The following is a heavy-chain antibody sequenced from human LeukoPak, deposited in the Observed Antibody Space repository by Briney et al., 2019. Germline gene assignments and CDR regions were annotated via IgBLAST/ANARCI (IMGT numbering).Heavy chain of an antibody. V-gene: IGHV4-61*01. Sequence: KPSETLSLTCTVSGGSISSSSYYWGWIRQPPGKGLEWIGYIYYSGSTNYNPSLKSRVTISVDTSKNQFSLKLSSVTAADTAVYYCARDHHKTGSSWTYYYYYMDVWGKGTTVTVSS. CDR1: GGSISSSSYY. CDR2: IYYSGST. J-gene: IGHJ6*03. D-gene: IGHD6-13*01. CDR3: ARDHHKTGSSWTYYYYYMDV.